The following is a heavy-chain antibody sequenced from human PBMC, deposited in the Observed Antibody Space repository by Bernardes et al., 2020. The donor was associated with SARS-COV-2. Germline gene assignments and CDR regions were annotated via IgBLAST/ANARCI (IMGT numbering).Heavy chain of an antibody. CDR2: INHSGST. CDR3: ARGRNVKPRRIIVGATFDY. J-gene: IGHJ4*02. D-gene: IGHD1-26*01. V-gene: IGHV4-34*01. Sequence: SETLSLTCAVYGGSFSGYYWSWIRQPPGKGLEWIGEINHSGSTNYNPSLKSRVTISVDTSKNQFSLKLSSVTAADTAVYYCARGRNVKPRRIIVGATFDYWGQGTLVTVSS. CDR1: GGSFSGYY.